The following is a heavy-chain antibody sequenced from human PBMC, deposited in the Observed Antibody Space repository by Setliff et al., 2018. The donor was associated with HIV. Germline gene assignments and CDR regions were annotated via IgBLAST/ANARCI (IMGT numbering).Heavy chain of an antibody. Sequence: VASVKVSCKASGGTFSSYAISWVRQAPGQGLEWMGGIIPIFGTANYAQKFQGRVTITADESTSTAYMELSSLRSEDTAVYYCARSRGYDYDGEFDYWGQGTLVTVSS. CDR1: GGTFSSYA. D-gene: IGHD5-12*01. CDR2: IIPIFGTA. CDR3: ARSRGYDYDGEFDY. V-gene: IGHV1-69*13. J-gene: IGHJ4*02.